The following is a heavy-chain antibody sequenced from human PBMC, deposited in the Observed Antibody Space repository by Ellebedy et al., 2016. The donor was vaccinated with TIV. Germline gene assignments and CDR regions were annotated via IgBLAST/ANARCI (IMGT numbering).Heavy chain of an antibody. V-gene: IGHV4-39*01. CDR3: AAITTPTRVVVPGTSRPFWYLDL. Sequence: GSLRLSCTVSGGSVKSSAYHWAWIRQPPGQGLEWIGTVHYDGSTYSNSSLKSRVTISFDTSKNQFSLKPSSVTATDTAVYHCAAITTPTRVVVPGTSRPFWYLDLWGRGTLVIVSS. D-gene: IGHD1-7*01. J-gene: IGHJ2*01. CDR2: VHYDGST. CDR1: GGSVKSSAYH.